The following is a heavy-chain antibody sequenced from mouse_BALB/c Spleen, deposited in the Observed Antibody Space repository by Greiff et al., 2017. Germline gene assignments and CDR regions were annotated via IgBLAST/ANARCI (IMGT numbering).Heavy chain of an antibody. D-gene: IGHD4-1*01. Sequence: EVKVEESGPGLVKPSQSLSLTCTVTGYSITSDYAWNWIRQFPGNKLEWMGYISYSGSTSYNPSLKSRISITRDTSKNQFFLQLNSVTTEDTATYYCARSSWDYFDYWGQGTTLTVSS. CDR3: ARSSWDYFDY. CDR2: ISYSGST. V-gene: IGHV3-2*02. CDR1: GYSITSDYA. J-gene: IGHJ2*01.